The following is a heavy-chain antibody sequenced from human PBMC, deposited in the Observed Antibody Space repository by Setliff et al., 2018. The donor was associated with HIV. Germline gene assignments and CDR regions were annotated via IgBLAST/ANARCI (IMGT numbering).Heavy chain of an antibody. V-gene: IGHV4-59*08. D-gene: IGHD3-16*01. CDR1: NDSNTSFY. J-gene: IGHJ3*02. CDR2: AHHSGTT. Sequence: SETLSLTCTVSNDSNTSFYWTWIRQPPGKGLEWIGFAHHSGTTSYNPSLQSRVIIAVDTSRNEFSLRVNSVTAADTAVYYCARWGEPSIKAFDIWGQGTMVTVSS. CDR3: ARWGEPSIKAFDI.